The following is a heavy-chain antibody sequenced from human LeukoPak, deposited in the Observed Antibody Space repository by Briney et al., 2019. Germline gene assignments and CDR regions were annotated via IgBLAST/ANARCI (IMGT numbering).Heavy chain of an antibody. CDR1: GFTFSDYY. CDR2: IRDRGETR. J-gene: IGHJ5*02. V-gene: IGHV3-11*01. CDR3: ARDVRGRTPLKLGMKWFDP. D-gene: IGHD7-27*01. Sequence: GGSLRLSCAASGFTFSDYYRSWIRQVPGKGLEGLAYIRDRGETRKYADSVTGRFTLSRHNAKNSVSLQMNSLRADDSGVYYCARDVRGRTPLKLGMKWFDPWGQGTRVRVSS.